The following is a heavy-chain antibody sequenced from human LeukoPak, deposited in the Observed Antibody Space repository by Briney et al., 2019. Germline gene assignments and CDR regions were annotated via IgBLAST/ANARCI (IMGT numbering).Heavy chain of an antibody. V-gene: IGHV3-48*03. CDR2: ISSSSGTI. J-gene: IGHJ4*02. CDR1: GFIFSSYE. Sequence: PGGSLRLSCAASGFIFSSYEMNWVRQAPGKGLEWLSYISSSSGTIYYADSVKGRFTVSRDNAKSSLYLQMSSLRAEDTAVYYCARGEVGATDYFDYWGQGTLVTVSS. D-gene: IGHD1-26*01. CDR3: ARGEVGATDYFDY.